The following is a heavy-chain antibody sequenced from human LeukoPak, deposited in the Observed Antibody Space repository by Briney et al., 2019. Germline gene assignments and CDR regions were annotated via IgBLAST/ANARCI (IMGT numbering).Heavy chain of an antibody. V-gene: IGHV3-66*01. CDR2: IYSGGST. CDR1: GFTFSHYW. CDR3: ARSTYYYDSSGD. Sequence: GGSLRLSCAPSGFTFSHYWMSWVRQAPGKGLEWVSVIYSGGSTYYADSVKGRFTISRDNSKNTLYLQMNSLRAEDTAVYYCARSTYYYDSSGDWGQGTLVTVSS. D-gene: IGHD3-22*01. J-gene: IGHJ4*02.